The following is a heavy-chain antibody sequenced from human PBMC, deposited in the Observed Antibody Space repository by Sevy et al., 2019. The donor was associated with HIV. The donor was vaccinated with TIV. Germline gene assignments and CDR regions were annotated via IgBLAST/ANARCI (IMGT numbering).Heavy chain of an antibody. V-gene: IGHV4-59*11. CDR1: GGSISRHY. J-gene: IGHJ4*02. Sequence: SETLSLTCTVSGGSISRHYWSWIRQPPGKGLEWIGYIFYTGSTNYNPSLKSRLTISVDTSKNQFSLKLSSVTAADTAVYFCARVGVAHNRGDYFDYWGQGTLVTVSS. CDR3: ARVGVAHNRGDYFDY. D-gene: IGHD2-21*01. CDR2: IFYTGST.